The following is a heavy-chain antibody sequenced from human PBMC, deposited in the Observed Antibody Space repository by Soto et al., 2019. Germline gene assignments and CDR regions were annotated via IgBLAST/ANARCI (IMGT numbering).Heavy chain of an antibody. D-gene: IGHD3-10*01. CDR3: ARDEYGSGSFYSYDYMDV. J-gene: IGHJ6*03. CDR2: ISSSSSTI. Sequence: EVQLVESGGGLVQPGGSLRLSCAASGFTFSSYSMNWVRQAPGKGLEWVSYISSSSSTIYYADSVKGRFTISRDNGKNSLYLQMNSLRAEDTAVYYCARDEYGSGSFYSYDYMDVWGKGTTVTVSS. V-gene: IGHV3-48*01. CDR1: GFTFSSYS.